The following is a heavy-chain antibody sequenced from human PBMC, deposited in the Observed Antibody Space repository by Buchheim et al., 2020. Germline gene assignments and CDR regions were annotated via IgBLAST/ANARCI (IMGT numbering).Heavy chain of an antibody. D-gene: IGHD1-26*01. CDR3: AKAYSGSYYDY. CDR1: GFTFSSYG. V-gene: IGHV3-30*18. J-gene: IGHJ4*02. Sequence: QVQLVESGGGVVQPGRSLRLSCAASGFTFSSYGMHWVRQAPGKGLEWVAVISYDGSNKYYADSVKGRFTISRDNSKNTLYLQMNRLRAEDTAVYYCAKAYSGSYYDYWAQGTL. CDR2: ISYDGSNK.